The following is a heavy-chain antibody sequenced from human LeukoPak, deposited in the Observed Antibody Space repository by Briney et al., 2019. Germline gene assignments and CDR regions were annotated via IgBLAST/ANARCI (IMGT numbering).Heavy chain of an antibody. D-gene: IGHD3-3*01. CDR2: ISSSSETI. Sequence: GGSLRLSCAASVFTFNTYSMNWVRQAPGKGLEWISYISSSSETIYYADSVKGRFTISRDNAKNSLYLQMNSLRSEDTAVYYCARGNDFWSGSRLVPINFDYWGQGTLVTVSS. J-gene: IGHJ4*02. V-gene: IGHV3-48*01. CDR3: ARGNDFWSGSRLVPINFDY. CDR1: VFTFNTYS.